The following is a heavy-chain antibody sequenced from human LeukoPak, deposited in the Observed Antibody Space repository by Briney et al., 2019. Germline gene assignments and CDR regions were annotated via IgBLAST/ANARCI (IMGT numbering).Heavy chain of an antibody. Sequence: SETLSLTCTVSGGSISSYYWSWIRQPPGKGLEWIGYIYSSGSTNYNPSLKSRITISVDPSKNQFSLKLSSVTAADTAVYYCARFAYCGGHCWYYFDYWGQGSLVTVSS. J-gene: IGHJ4*02. D-gene: IGHD2-21*02. CDR1: GGSISSYY. V-gene: IGHV4-59*01. CDR2: IYSSGST. CDR3: ARFAYCGGHCWYYFDY.